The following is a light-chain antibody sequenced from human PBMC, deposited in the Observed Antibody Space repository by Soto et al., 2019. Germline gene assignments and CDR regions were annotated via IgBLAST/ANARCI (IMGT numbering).Light chain of an antibody. Sequence: QSVLTQPPSASGTPRQRVTISCSGSRSNIGSNLVNWYQQLPGTAPKLLMYNNNQRPSGVPDRFSGSKSGTSASLAISGLQSEDEADYHCAAWDDSLNGLVFGGGTKLTVL. CDR2: NNN. V-gene: IGLV1-44*01. J-gene: IGLJ3*02. CDR1: RSNIGSNL. CDR3: AAWDDSLNGLV.